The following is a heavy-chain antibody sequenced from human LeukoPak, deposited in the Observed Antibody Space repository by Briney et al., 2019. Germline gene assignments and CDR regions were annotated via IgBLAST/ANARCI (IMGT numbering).Heavy chain of an antibody. Sequence: PGGSLRLSCAASGFTVSSNYMSWVRPAPGKGLEWVSVIYSGGSTYYADSVKGRFTISRDNSKNTLYLQMNSLRAEDTAVYYCARVRYCSSTSCSNFDYWGQGTLVTVSS. V-gene: IGHV3-66*02. CDR1: GFTVSSNY. D-gene: IGHD2-2*01. CDR2: IYSGGST. J-gene: IGHJ4*02. CDR3: ARVRYCSSTSCSNFDY.